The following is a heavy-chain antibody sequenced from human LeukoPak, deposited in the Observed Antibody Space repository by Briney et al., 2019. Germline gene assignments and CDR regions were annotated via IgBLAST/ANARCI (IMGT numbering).Heavy chain of an antibody. D-gene: IGHD3-22*01. Sequence: GGSLRLSWVASGFGFSRSTIHWVRQAPGEGPGCISFINSRSGNISYAVSVKGRFTISRDNAENSLYLQMNSLSAEDTLVYYCVRPRSSGMKWVDGGYDYYDVLAVSGQGTTVIVSS. CDR2: INSRSGNI. CDR3: VRPRSSGMKWVDGGYDYYDVLAV. J-gene: IGHJ6*02. CDR1: GFGFSRST. V-gene: IGHV3-21*01.